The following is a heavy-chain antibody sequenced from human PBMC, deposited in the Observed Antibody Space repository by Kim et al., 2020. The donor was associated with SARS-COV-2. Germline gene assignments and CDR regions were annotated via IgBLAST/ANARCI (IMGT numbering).Heavy chain of an antibody. CDR3: AREGVGARGYFDY. J-gene: IGHJ4*02. Sequence: YAISLKRRITINPDTSKNQFSLQLKSVTPEDTAVYYCAREGVGARGYFDYWGQGTLVTVSS. V-gene: IGHV6-1*01. D-gene: IGHD1-26*01.